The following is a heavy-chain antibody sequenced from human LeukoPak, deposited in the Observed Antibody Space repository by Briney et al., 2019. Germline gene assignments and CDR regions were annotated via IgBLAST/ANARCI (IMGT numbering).Heavy chain of an antibody. CDR1: IDSFSNYH. Sequence: SETLSLTCAVYIDSFSNYHWNWIRQTPAKGMEWIGEVNESGGTNISPSLRSRVILSVDTSKNQFSLKLISVTVADTAIYYCARGQGATVPQVGKNWFDPWGQGTRVTVSP. CDR3: ARGQGATVPQVGKNWFDP. J-gene: IGHJ5*02. D-gene: IGHD1-26*01. CDR2: VNESGGT. V-gene: IGHV4-34*01.